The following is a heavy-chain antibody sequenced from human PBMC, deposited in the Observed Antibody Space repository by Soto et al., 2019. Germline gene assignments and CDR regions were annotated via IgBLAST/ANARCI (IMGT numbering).Heavy chain of an antibody. V-gene: IGHV4-59*01. D-gene: IGHD5-18*01. J-gene: IGHJ4*02. CDR1: GGSISSYY. CDR2: SCYSGIT. CDR3: ARGGSGYSYGYAFDY. Sequence: SETQALTCTVSGGSISSYYGSWIRQPPGKWLEWIGYSCYSGITTDNPSRKSRVTISVHSSKIRFYLKVSSVTAADTAVYYCARGGSGYSYGYAFDYWGQETLVTVAS.